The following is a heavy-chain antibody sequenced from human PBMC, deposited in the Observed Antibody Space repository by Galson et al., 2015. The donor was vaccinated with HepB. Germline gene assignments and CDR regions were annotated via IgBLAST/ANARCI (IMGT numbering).Heavy chain of an antibody. V-gene: IGHV4-39*01. J-gene: IGHJ4*02. CDR1: GGSISNSIYY. CDR3: ARPMVGITTSFDY. Sequence: QMQVQESGPGLVKPSETLSLTCTVSGGSISNSIYYWGWIRQPPGKGLEWIGSISSSGNTHYNPSLKSRITISVDTSKNQFSLKLTSVTAADTAVYYCARPMVGITTSFDYWGQGTLVTVSS. CDR2: ISSSGNT. D-gene: IGHD4/OR15-4a*01.